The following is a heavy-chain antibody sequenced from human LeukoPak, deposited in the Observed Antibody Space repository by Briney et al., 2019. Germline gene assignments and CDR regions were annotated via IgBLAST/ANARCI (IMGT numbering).Heavy chain of an antibody. CDR2: ISGSGGSA. CDR1: GFIFSSYA. J-gene: IGHJ4*02. V-gene: IGHV3-23*01. CDR3: AKVPDYDILTGWRYFDY. D-gene: IGHD3-9*01. Sequence: GGSLRLSCAASGFIFSSYAMSWVRQAPGKGLEWVSAISGSGGSAYYADSVKGRFTISRDNSKNTLYLQMNSLRAEDTAVYYCAKVPDYDILTGWRYFDYWGQGTRVPLS.